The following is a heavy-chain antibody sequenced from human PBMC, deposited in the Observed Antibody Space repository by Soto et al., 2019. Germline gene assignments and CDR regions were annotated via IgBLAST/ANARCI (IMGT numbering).Heavy chain of an antibody. CDR3: ARDNQRYGDYETSGFDY. Sequence: QLQLQESGPGLVKPSQTLSLTSTVSGGSISSGGYYWSWILQHPGKGLEWIGYIYYSGSTYYNPSLKSRVTISVDTSKNQFSLKLSSVTAADTAVYYCARDNQRYGDYETSGFDYWGQGTLVTVSS. J-gene: IGHJ4*02. CDR2: IYYSGST. D-gene: IGHD4-17*01. V-gene: IGHV4-31*03. CDR1: GGSISSGGYY.